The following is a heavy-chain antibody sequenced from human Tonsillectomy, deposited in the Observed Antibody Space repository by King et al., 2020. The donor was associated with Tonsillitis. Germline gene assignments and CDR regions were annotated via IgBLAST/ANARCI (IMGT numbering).Heavy chain of an antibody. CDR2: IRRGGTT. D-gene: IGHD3-16*01. J-gene: IGHJ1*01. Sequence: VQLVESGGHLIKPGGSLTLSCAVSGLFFPDAWMTWVRQAPGKGLEWVGLIRRGGTTDFAAPVKGRFTISRDDSINTIFLQMSSLKTEDTAVYYCAHVRAPHGWCLGSWGQGPLVPVAS. CDR1: GLFFPDAW. V-gene: IGHV3-15*01. CDR3: AHVRAPHGWCLGS.